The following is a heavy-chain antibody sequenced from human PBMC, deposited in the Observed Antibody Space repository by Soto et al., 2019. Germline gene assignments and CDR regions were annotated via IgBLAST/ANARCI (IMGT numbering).Heavy chain of an antibody. D-gene: IGHD2-15*01. V-gene: IGHV1-46*01. CDR3: ARDRGHMGSGVRKGWFDP. CDR2: INPSGGST. J-gene: IGHJ5*02. Sequence: ASVKVSCKASGSTFTSYYMHWVRQAPGQGLEWMGIINPSGGSTSYAQKFQGRVTMTWDTSTSTVYMELSSLRSEDTAVYYCARDRGHMGSGVRKGWFDPWGQGTLVTVPQ. CDR1: GSTFTSYY.